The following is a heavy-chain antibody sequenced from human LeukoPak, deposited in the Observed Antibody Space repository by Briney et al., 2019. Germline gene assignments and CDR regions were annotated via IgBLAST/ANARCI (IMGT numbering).Heavy chain of an antibody. J-gene: IGHJ4*02. V-gene: IGHV3-7*01. D-gene: IGHD4-23*01. Sequence: PGGSLRLSCAASGYTFSSYAMSWVRQAPGKGLEWVANIKEDGSEINYVDSVKGRFTISRDNAKNSLFLQMNSLRVEDPAVYYCARDRGYSSFDYWGQGTLVTVSS. CDR1: GYTFSSYA. CDR3: ARDRGYSSFDY. CDR2: IKEDGSEI.